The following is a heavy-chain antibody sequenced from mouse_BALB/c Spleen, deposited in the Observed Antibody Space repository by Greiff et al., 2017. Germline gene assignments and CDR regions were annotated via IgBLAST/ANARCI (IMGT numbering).Heavy chain of an antibody. J-gene: IGHJ2*01. D-gene: IGHD2-1*01. V-gene: IGHV2-6-2*01. CDR2: IWSDGST. CDR3: ARHYGNYHYFDY. Sequence: VQLQQSGPDLVAPSQSLSITCTVSGFSLTSYGVHWVRQPPGKGLEWLVVIWSDGSTTYNSALKSRLSISKDNSKSQVFLKMNSLQTDDTAMYYCARHYGNYHYFDYWGQGTTLTVSS. CDR1: GFSLTSYG.